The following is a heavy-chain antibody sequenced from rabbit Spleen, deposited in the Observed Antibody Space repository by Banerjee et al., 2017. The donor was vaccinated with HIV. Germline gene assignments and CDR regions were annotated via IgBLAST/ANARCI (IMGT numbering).Heavy chain of an antibody. CDR3: ARMAGPSAYLWPYYFNL. Sequence: QSLEESGGDLVKPEGSLTLTCTASGFSFSNNYWMCWVRQAPGKGLEWIACIYTGSGSTYYANWAKGRFTISKTSSTTVTLQMTSLTVSDTATYFCARMAGPSAYLWPYYFNLWGPGTLVTVS. CDR1: GFSFSNNYW. J-gene: IGHJ4*01. V-gene: IGHV1S40*01. D-gene: IGHD1-1*01. CDR2: IYTGSGST.